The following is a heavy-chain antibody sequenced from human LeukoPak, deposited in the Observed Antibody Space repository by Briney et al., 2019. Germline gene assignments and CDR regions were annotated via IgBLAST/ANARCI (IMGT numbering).Heavy chain of an antibody. J-gene: IGHJ4*02. V-gene: IGHV3-23*01. CDR3: ARHGSWSFDY. Sequence: PGGSLRLAWAAAGFTFSIHAMGWVRQAPGKGLGWVSAITSGSGSNVYYADSLKGRFTISRDNSKNTLYLQMNSLRAQDTAVYYCARHGSWSFDYWGQGTLVTVSA. D-gene: IGHD6-13*01. CDR1: GFTFSIHA. CDR2: ITSGSGSNV.